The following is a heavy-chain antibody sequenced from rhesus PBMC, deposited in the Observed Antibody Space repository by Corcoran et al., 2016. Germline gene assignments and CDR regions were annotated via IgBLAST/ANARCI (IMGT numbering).Heavy chain of an antibody. Sequence: QVQLQESGPGLVKPSATLSLTCAVSGYSISSGYGLGGIRQPPGKGLEWIGQIYGGSGSTYYNPSLKSRVTVSKDTSKNQFSLKLSSVTAADTAVYYCAREGGSPNFDYWGQGVLVTVSS. CDR2: IYGGSGST. CDR3: AREGGSPNFDY. J-gene: IGHJ4*01. CDR1: GYSISSGYG. D-gene: IGHD6-25*01. V-gene: IGHV4-127*01.